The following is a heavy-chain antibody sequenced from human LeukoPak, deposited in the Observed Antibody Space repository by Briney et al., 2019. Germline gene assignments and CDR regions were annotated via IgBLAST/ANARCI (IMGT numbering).Heavy chain of an antibody. CDR1: GASFSGYY. V-gene: IGHV4-34*01. Sequence: SETLSLTCAVYGASFSGYYWSWIRQPPGKGLEWIGEINHSGSTNYNPSLKSRVTISVDTPKNQFSLKLSSVTAADTAVYYCARGYRIAARPVGSGGFDYWGQGTLVTVSS. J-gene: IGHJ4*02. CDR2: INHSGST. D-gene: IGHD6-6*01. CDR3: ARGYRIAARPVGSGGFDY.